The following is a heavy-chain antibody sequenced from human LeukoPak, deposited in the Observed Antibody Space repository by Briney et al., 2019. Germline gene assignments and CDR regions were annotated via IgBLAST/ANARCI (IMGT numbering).Heavy chain of an antibody. Sequence: PSETLSLTCTVSGGSMNGYYWSWIRQPAGKGLEWIGRVYSSGNTNYAPSLQSRVTMSIDTSNNHFSLRLNFVTAADTAIYYCARTLVPGVRGAFDIWGRGTMVTVSS. CDR2: VYSSGNT. V-gene: IGHV4-4*07. J-gene: IGHJ3*02. CDR1: GGSMNGYY. D-gene: IGHD2-2*01. CDR3: ARTLVPGVRGAFDI.